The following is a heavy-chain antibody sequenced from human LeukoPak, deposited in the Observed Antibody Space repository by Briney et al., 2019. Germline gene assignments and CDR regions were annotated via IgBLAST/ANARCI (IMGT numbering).Heavy chain of an antibody. Sequence: GASVKVSCKASGYPFTSYDLNWVRQAPGQRLEWMGCMNVKSGTADYAPKFQGRVTMTRNTSISTAYMGLSSLRPEDTAVYYCARLPGYFGASWGQGTLVTVSS. D-gene: IGHD4/OR15-4a*01. CDR1: GYPFTSYD. CDR3: ARLPGYFGAS. J-gene: IGHJ5*02. V-gene: IGHV1-8*01. CDR2: MNVKSGTA.